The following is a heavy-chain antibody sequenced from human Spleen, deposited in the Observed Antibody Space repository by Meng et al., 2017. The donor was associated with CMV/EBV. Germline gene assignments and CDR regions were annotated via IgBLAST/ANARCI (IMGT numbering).Heavy chain of an antibody. Sequence: FTGYYMHWVRQAPGQGLEWMGWINPNSGGTNYAQKFQGRVTMTRDTSISTAYMELSRLRSDDTAVYYCARDSHAYYDFWSGYSTTDYWGQGTLVTVSS. V-gene: IGHV1-2*02. D-gene: IGHD3-3*01. CDR2: INPNSGGT. CDR1: FTGYY. J-gene: IGHJ4*02. CDR3: ARDSHAYYDFWSGYSTTDY.